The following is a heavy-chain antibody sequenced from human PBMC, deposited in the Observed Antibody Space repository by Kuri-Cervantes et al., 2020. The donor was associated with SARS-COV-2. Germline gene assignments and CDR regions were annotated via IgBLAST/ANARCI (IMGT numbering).Heavy chain of an antibody. CDR3: ARVIIAVAGTDAFDI. Sequence: ASVKVSCKASGYTFTGYYMHWVRQAPGQGLAWMGWICAYNGNTNYAQKLQGRVTMTTDTSTSTAYMELRSLRSDDTAAYYCARVIIAVAGTDAFDIWGQGTMVTVSS. CDR1: GYTFTGYY. D-gene: IGHD6-19*01. CDR2: ICAYNGNT. V-gene: IGHV1-18*04. J-gene: IGHJ3*02.